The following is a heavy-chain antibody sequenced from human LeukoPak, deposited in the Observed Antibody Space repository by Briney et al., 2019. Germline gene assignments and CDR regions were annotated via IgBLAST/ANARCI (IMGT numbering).Heavy chain of an antibody. CDR1: GFTLSSYG. V-gene: IGHV3-30*18. J-gene: IGHJ4*02. D-gene: IGHD5-18*01. CDR3: AKDRGAMVISTSDY. Sequence: GGSLRLSCVASGFTLSSYGMHWVRQAPGQGREWVAVISYDGSNKYYAASVRGRFTISRDNSKNTLYLQMNSLRAEDTAVYYCAKDRGAMVISTSDYWGQGTLVTVSS. CDR2: ISYDGSNK.